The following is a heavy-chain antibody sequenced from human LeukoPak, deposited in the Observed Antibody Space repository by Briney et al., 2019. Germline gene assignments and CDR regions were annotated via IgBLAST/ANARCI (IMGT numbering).Heavy chain of an antibody. J-gene: IGHJ4*02. Sequence: SETLSLTCTVSGDFITAYYWSWIRQPPGKGLEWIGYVYYTGSTEYNPSLRSRVTISLEMSKHQFSLDLTSVAAADTAVYYCASNTGTVFDYWGQGALVTVSS. CDR3: ASNTGTVFDY. D-gene: IGHD7-27*01. CDR2: VYYTGST. CDR1: GDFITAYY. V-gene: IGHV4-59*01.